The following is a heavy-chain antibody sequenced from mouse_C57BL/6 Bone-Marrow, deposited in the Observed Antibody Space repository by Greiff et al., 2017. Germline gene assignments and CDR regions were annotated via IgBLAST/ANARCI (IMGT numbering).Heavy chain of an antibody. CDR1: GFTFSDYY. CDR3: ARGRYGSSPWFAY. Sequence: DVKLVESEGGLVQPGSSMKLSCTASGFTFSDYYMAWVRQVPEKGLEWVANINYDGSSTYYLDSLKSRFIISRDNAKNILYLQMSSLKSEDTATYYCARGRYGSSPWFAYWGQGTLVTVSA. V-gene: IGHV5-16*01. D-gene: IGHD1-1*01. J-gene: IGHJ3*01. CDR2: INYDGSST.